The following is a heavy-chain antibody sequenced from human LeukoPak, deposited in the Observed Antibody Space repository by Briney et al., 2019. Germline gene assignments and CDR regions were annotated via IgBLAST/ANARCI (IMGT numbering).Heavy chain of an antibody. D-gene: IGHD1-7*01. J-gene: IGHJ6*02. Sequence: PSETLSLTCTVSGGSISSYYWSRIRQPPGKGLEWIGYIYYSGSTNYNPSLKSRVTISVDTSKNQFSLKLSSVTAADTAVYYCARELRELHYYYYGMDVWGQGTTVTVSS. V-gene: IGHV4-59*01. CDR1: GGSISSYY. CDR3: ARELRELHYYYYGMDV. CDR2: IYYSGST.